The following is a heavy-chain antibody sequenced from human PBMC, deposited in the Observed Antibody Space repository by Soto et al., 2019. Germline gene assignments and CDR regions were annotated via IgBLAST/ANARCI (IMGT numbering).Heavy chain of an antibody. D-gene: IGHD2-15*01. CDR2: MSTYNENK. CDR1: GYAFTSYG. J-gene: IGHJ3*01. V-gene: IGHV1-18*01. CDR3: AKDAREAAPSDV. Sequence: QAQLLQSEPELRKPGASVKVSCKASGYAFTSYGINWVRRAPGQGLEWVGWMSTYNENKVYAQKLQGRVAMTMDAATSTAYLDLGPLSSDDTAVYYCAKDAREAAPSDVWGQGTMVTVSS.